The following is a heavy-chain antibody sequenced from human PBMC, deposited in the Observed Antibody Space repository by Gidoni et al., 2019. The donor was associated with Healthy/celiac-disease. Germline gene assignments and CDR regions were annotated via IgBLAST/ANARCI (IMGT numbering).Heavy chain of an antibody. Sequence: EVQLVQSGAEVKKPGESLRSSCKGSGYSFPSYWISWVRQMPGKGLEWMGRIDPSDSYTNYSPSFQGHVTISADKSISTAYLQWSSLKAPDTAMYYCASLGYYYDSRYYGMDVWGQGTTVTVSS. CDR2: IDPSDSYT. D-gene: IGHD3-22*01. CDR3: ASLGYYYDSRYYGMDV. J-gene: IGHJ6*02. V-gene: IGHV5-10-1*01. CDR1: GYSFPSYW.